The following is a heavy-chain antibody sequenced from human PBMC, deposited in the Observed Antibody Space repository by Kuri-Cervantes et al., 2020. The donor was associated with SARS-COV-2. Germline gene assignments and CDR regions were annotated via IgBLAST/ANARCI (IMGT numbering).Heavy chain of an antibody. CDR1: GFTFGSYA. J-gene: IGHJ6*02. D-gene: IGHD2-2*01. Sequence: GGSLSLSCAVSGFTFGSYAISWVRQAPGKGLEWVSGISGSGGSSYYADPVKGRFTSSRDNSKNTLSLQMNGLRAEDTAVYYCARVKRGDIVVVPAAIFSYYYGMDVWGQGTTVTVAS. V-gene: IGHV3-23*01. CDR3: ARVKRGDIVVVPAAIFSYYYGMDV. CDR2: ISGSGGSS.